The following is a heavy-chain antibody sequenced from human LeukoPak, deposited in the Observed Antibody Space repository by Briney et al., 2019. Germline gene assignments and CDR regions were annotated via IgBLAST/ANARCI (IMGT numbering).Heavy chain of an antibody. Sequence: SETLSLTCTISGGSISSYYWSWIRQPPGKGLEWIGYIYYSGSTNYSPSLKSRVTISVDTSKNQFSLKLSSVTAADTAVYYCARDDYYEGGFDSWGQGTLVTVSS. CDR3: ARDDYYEGGFDS. V-gene: IGHV4-59*01. D-gene: IGHD3-22*01. J-gene: IGHJ4*02. CDR2: IYYSGST. CDR1: GGSISSYY.